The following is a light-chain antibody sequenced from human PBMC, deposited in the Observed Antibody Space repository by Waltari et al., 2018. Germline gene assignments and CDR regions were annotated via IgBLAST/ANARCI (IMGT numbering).Light chain of an antibody. Sequence: EIVMTQSPATLSVSPGERAPLPCRASQSVSSNLAWYQQKPGKAPRLLIYGASTRATGIPARFSGSGSGTEFTLTISSLQSEDFAVYYCQQYNNWPPTFGQGTKLEIK. CDR2: GAS. CDR1: QSVSSN. J-gene: IGKJ2*01. CDR3: QQYNNWPPT. V-gene: IGKV3-15*01.